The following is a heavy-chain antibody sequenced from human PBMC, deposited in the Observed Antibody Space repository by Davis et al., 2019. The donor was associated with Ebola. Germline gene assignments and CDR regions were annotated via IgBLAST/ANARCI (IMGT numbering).Heavy chain of an antibody. D-gene: IGHD5-18*01. Sequence: AASVKVSCKVSGYTLTELSMHWVRQAPGKGLEWMGGFDPEDGETIYAQKFQGRVTMTEDTSTDTAYMELSSLRAEDTAVYYCAKGKDTAMVYVPHDYWGQGTLVTVSS. J-gene: IGHJ4*02. CDR1: GYTLTELS. V-gene: IGHV1-24*01. CDR3: AKGKDTAMVYVPHDY. CDR2: FDPEDGET.